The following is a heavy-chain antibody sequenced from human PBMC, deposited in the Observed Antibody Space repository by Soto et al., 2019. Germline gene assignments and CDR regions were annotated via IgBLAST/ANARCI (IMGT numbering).Heavy chain of an antibody. Sequence: QVQLVESGGGMVKPGGSLRLSCAASGFTFSDYYMSWIRQAPGKGLEWVSYISSSGSTIYYADSVKGRFTISRDNTKNSMFLQKNRLRAEDTAVYYCARDQQQLAKTYDGMDVWGQGTTVTVSS. CDR1: GFTFSDYY. J-gene: IGHJ6*02. D-gene: IGHD6-13*01. CDR3: ARDQQQLAKTYDGMDV. V-gene: IGHV3-11*01. CDR2: ISSSGSTI.